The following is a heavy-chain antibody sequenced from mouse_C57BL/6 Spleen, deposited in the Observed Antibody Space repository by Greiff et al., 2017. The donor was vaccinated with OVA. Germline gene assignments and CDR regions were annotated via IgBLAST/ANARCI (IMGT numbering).Heavy chain of an antibody. J-gene: IGHJ3*01. V-gene: IGHV3-6*01. CDR2: ISYDGSN. CDR3: AREEDGSFAY. D-gene: IGHD1-1*01. Sequence: ESGPGLVKPSQSLSLSCSVTGYSITSGYYWNWIRQFPGNKLEWMCYISYDGSNNYNPSLKNRISITRDTSKNQFFLKLNTVTTEDTATYYCAREEDGSFAYWGQGTLVTVSA. CDR1: GYSITSGYY.